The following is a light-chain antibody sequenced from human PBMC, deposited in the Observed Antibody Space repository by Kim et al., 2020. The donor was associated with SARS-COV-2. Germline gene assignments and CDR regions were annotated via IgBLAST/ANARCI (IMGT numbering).Light chain of an antibody. CDR1: QGVNNY. V-gene: IGKV1-17*03. J-gene: IGKJ4*01. CDR2: AAS. Sequence: ASVGDRVTITWRASQGVNNYLAWFQQKPGKVPKRLIYAASTLQSGVPSRFSGSGSGTEFTLTISSLQPEDFATYYCLQHNGYPFTFGGGTKVDIK. CDR3: LQHNGYPFT.